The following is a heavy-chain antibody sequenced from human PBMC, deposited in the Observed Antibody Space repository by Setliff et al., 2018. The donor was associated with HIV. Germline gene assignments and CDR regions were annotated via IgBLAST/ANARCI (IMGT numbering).Heavy chain of an antibody. Sequence: GGSLRLSCKASGFTFSTSGMHWVRQAPGKGLEWVAFIRYDGSNKYYADSVRGRFTISRDNAKNTLYLQMTSLRAEDTAVYYCARGPQYNFWGGYLGLWGRGTLVTVSS. CDR1: GFTFSTSG. CDR2: IRYDGSNK. V-gene: IGHV3-30*02. D-gene: IGHD3-3*01. J-gene: IGHJ4*02. CDR3: ARGPQYNFWGGYLGL.